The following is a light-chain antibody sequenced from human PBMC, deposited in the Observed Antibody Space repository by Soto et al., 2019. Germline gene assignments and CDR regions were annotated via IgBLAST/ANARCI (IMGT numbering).Light chain of an antibody. CDR2: EGS. CDR3: CSYAGSSPYV. CDR1: SSDVGSYNL. V-gene: IGLV2-23*01. J-gene: IGLJ1*01. Sequence: QSVLTQSASVSGSPGQSITISCTGTSSDVGSYNLVSWYQQHPGKAPKFMIYEGSKRPSGVSNRFSGSKSGNTASLTISGLQAEDEADYYCCSYAGSSPYVFGTGTKLTVL.